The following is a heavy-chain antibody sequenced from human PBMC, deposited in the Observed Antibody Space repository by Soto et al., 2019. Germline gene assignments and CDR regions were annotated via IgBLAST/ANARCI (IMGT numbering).Heavy chain of an antibody. CDR3: ARLSGSWYYYYYGMDV. D-gene: IGHD6-13*01. Sequence: RASVKVSCKASGYTFTSYGISWVRQAPGQGLEWMGWISAYNGNTNYAQKLQGRVTMTTDTSTSTAYMELRSLRSDDTAVYYCARLSGSWYYYYYGMDVWGQGTTVTVSS. V-gene: IGHV1-18*04. J-gene: IGHJ6*02. CDR1: GYTFTSYG. CDR2: ISAYNGNT.